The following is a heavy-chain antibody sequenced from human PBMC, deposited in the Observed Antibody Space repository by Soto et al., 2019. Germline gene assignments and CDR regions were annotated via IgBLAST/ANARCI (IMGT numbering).Heavy chain of an antibody. J-gene: IGHJ5*02. CDR3: AKHSEDQLPSWLRP. CDR1: GFSFSTYA. Sequence: EVQLLESGGGLVQPGGSLRLSCAASGFSFSTYAMSWVRQAPGKGLEWVSGISAGGGNTYYADSVRGRFTISRDNSKKTVEPAISNLRAEDKALYFRAKHSEDQLPSWLRPWGLGALVTVPS. V-gene: IGHV3-23*01. D-gene: IGHD1-7*01. CDR2: ISAGGGNT.